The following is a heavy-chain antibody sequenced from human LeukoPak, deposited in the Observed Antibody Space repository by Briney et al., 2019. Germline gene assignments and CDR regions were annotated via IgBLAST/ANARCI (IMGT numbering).Heavy chain of an antibody. Sequence: SETLSLTCAVYGYSISSGYYWGWIRQPPGKWLEWIGSIYHSGSTYYNLSLKSRVTISVDTSKNYFSLKLTCVSAADTAVYYCARGTVGSTYCGVDCYSPNDYGGQGTLVTVTS. CDR1: GYSISSGYY. CDR3: ARGTVGSTYCGVDCYSPNDY. V-gene: IGHV4-38-2*01. D-gene: IGHD2-21*01. CDR2: IYHSGST. J-gene: IGHJ4*02.